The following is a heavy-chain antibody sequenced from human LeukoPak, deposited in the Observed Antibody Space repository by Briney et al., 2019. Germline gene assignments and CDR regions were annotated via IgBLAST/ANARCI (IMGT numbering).Heavy chain of an antibody. CDR2: IWYDGSNK. CDR1: GFTFSSYG. J-gene: IGHJ4*02. D-gene: IGHD3-16*02. Sequence: GRSLRLFCAASGFTFSSYGMHWVRQAPGKGLEWVAVIWYDGSNKYYADSVKGRFTISRDNSKNTLYLQMNSLRAEDTAVYYCAREVELSADYWGQGTLVTVSS. V-gene: IGHV3-33*01. CDR3: AREVELSADY.